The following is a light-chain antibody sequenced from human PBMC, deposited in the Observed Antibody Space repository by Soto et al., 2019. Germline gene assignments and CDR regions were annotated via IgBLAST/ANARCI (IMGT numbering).Light chain of an antibody. J-gene: IGLJ3*02. Sequence: QSALTQPPSASGSPGQSVTISCTGTSSDVGVYNYVSWYQQHPGKSPELMIYEVIKRPSGVPDRFPGSKSGNTASLTVSGRQAENEADYYCSSYAGGHKWVFGGETQLTVL. CDR1: SSDVGVYNY. CDR3: SSYAGGHKWV. V-gene: IGLV2-8*01. CDR2: EVI.